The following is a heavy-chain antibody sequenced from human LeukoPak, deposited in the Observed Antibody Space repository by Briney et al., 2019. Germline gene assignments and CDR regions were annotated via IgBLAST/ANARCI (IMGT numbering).Heavy chain of an antibody. CDR2: MPYDENI. CDR3: AGLTLTGVGGRGWFDA. J-gene: IGHJ5*02. CDR1: GDSIRDSGGS. Sequence: AETLSLTCILSGDSIRDSGGSWAWIRQTPGKGREWIGTMPYDENISYDDVPSFNPSLKSRIIISADTSKNELSLKVNSVTAADTGSYYCAGLTLTGVGGRGWFDAWGQGTLVIVSS. V-gene: IGHV4-39*01. D-gene: IGHD3-3*01.